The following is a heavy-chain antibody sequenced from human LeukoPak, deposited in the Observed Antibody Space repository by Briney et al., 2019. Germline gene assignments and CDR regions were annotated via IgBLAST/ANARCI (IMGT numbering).Heavy chain of an antibody. CDR3: ARDNYYFESSSYYHPY. CDR1: GGTFSSYA. CDR2: IIPILGTA. D-gene: IGHD3-22*01. J-gene: IGHJ4*02. V-gene: IGHV1-69*04. Sequence: SVKVSCKASGGTFSSYAISWGRQAPGQRGEWMGRIIPILGTANSAQKFKGRVTITTDTSTSTGCMELGSLRSEDTAVYYFARDNYYFESSSYYHPYWGQETLVTVSS.